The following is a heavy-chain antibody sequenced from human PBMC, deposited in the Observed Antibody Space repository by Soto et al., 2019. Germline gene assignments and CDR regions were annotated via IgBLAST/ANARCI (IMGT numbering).Heavy chain of an antibody. V-gene: IGHV4-59*01. CDR1: GXSIRSYY. Sequence: LSLTCTVSGXSIRSYYWSCIRQPPGKGLEWIGYISYTGSTHYNPSLKSRVTISADTSKNQFSLKLSSVTTADTALYYCAREGVAAPNCYYDMDVWGQGSMVTVSS. J-gene: IGHJ6*02. CDR2: ISYTGST. CDR3: AREGVAAPNCYYDMDV. D-gene: IGHD2-15*01.